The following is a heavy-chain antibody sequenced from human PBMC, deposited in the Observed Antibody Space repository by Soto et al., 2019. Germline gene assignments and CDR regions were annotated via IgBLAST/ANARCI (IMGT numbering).Heavy chain of an antibody. V-gene: IGHV3-30*18. CDR2: ISYDGSNK. D-gene: IGHD6-6*01. CDR1: GFTFSSYG. CDR3: AKIIAARAYYYYYGMDV. J-gene: IGHJ6*02. Sequence: GGSLRLSCAASGFTFSSYGMHWVRQAPGKGLEWVAVISYDGSNKYYADSAKGRFTISRDNSKNTLYLQMNSLRAEDTAVYYCAKIIAARAYYYYYGMDVWGQGTTVTVSS.